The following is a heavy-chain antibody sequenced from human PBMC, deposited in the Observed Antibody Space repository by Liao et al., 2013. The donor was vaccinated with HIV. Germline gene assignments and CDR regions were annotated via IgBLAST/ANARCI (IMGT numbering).Heavy chain of an antibody. CDR2: MYYSGST. V-gene: IGHV4-39*07. CDR3: ARGRVTMIILT. CDR1: GGSISSSNYY. J-gene: IGHJ4*02. D-gene: IGHD3-22*01. Sequence: QLQLQESGPGRVKPSETLSLTCTVSGGSISSSNYYWGWIRQPPGKGLEWIGSMYYSGSTYYNPSLKSRVTISVDTSKNQFSLKVSSVTAADTAQYYCARGRVTMIILTWGQGTLVTVSS.